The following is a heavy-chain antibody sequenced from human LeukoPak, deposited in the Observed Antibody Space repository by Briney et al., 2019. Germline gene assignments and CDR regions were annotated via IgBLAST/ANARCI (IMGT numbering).Heavy chain of an antibody. Sequence: SETLSLTCTVSGGSISSGGYYWSWIRQHPGKGLEWIGYIYYSGSTYYNPSLKSRVTISVDTSKNQFSLKLSSVTAADTAVYYCARVVSSNYAFDYWGQGTLVTVSS. CDR1: GGSISSGGYY. CDR2: IYYSGST. V-gene: IGHV4-31*03. CDR3: ARVVSSNYAFDY. D-gene: IGHD1-26*01. J-gene: IGHJ4*02.